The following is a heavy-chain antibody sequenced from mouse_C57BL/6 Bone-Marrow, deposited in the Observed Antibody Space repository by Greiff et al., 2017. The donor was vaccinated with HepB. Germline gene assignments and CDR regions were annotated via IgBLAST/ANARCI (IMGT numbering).Heavy chain of an antibody. D-gene: IGHD2-3*01. CDR1: GFNIKDYY. Sequence: EVQLVESGAELVKPGASVKLSCTASGFNIKDYYMHWVKQRTEQGLEWIGRIDPEDGETKYAPKFQGKATITADTSSNTAYLQLSSLTSEDTAVYYCARFPPEGWLLRAMDYWGQGTSVTVSS. CDR2: IDPEDGET. J-gene: IGHJ4*01. CDR3: ARFPPEGWLLRAMDY. V-gene: IGHV14-2*01.